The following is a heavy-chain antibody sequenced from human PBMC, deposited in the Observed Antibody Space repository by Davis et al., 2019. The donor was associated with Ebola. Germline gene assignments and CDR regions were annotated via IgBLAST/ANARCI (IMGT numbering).Heavy chain of an antibody. Sequence: GGSLRLSCAASGFTFSSYGMHWVRQAPGKGLEWVAVISYDGSNKYYADSVKGRFTISRDNSKNTLYLQMNSLRAEDTAVYYCASDTTIAVAGTWGQGTLVTVSS. D-gene: IGHD6-19*01. CDR3: ASDTTIAVAGT. CDR2: ISYDGSNK. J-gene: IGHJ4*02. V-gene: IGHV3-30*03. CDR1: GFTFSSYG.